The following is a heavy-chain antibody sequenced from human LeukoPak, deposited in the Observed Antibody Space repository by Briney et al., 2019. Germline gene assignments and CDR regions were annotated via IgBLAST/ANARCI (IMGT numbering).Heavy chain of an antibody. CDR2: INWNGGST. J-gene: IGHJ4*02. CDR1: GFTFNDYG. CDR3: VREYSSGWYDGSFDY. D-gene: IGHD6-19*01. Sequence: GGSLRLSCEASGFTFNDYGMSWVRQAPGKGLEWVSGINWNGGSTGYADSVKGRFTISRDNAKNSLYLQMNSLRAEDTALYYCVREYSSGWYDGSFDYWGQGTLVTVSS. V-gene: IGHV3-20*04.